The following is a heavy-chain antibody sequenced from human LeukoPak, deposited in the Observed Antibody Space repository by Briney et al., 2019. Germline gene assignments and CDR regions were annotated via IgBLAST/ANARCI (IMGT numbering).Heavy chain of an antibody. CDR2: ISAYNGNT. CDR1: GYTFTSYG. Sequence: ASVKVSCKASGYTFTSYGISLVRQAPRQGLEWMGWISAYNGNTNYAQKLQGRVTMTTDTSTSTAYMELRSLRSDDTAVYYCAQNYCSSTSCYKNWGQGTLVTVSS. CDR3: AQNYCSSTSCYKN. V-gene: IGHV1-18*01. J-gene: IGHJ4*02. D-gene: IGHD2-2*02.